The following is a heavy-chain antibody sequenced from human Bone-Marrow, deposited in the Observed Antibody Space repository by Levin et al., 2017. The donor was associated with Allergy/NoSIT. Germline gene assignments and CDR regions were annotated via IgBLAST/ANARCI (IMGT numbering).Heavy chain of an antibody. D-gene: IGHD1-1*01. CDR2: IWYDGSNK. CDR3: ARDYPPLSRYNWNDENNWFDP. J-gene: IGHJ5*02. Sequence: PGGSLRLSCAASGFTFSSYGMHWVRQAPGKGLEWVAVIWYDGSNKYYADSVKGRFTISRDNSKNTLYLQMNSLRAEDTAVYYCARDYPPLSRYNWNDENNWFDPWGQGTLVTVSS. V-gene: IGHV3-33*01. CDR1: GFTFSSYG.